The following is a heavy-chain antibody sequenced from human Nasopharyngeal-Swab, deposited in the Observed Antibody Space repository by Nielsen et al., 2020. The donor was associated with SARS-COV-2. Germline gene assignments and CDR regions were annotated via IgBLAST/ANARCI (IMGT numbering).Heavy chain of an antibody. V-gene: IGHV3-13*01. Sequence: GGSLRLSCAASGFTFSSYDMHWVRQATGKGLEWVSAIGTAGDTYYPGSVKGRFTISRDNAKNSLYLQMNSLRAEDTAVFYCTRDLGRWQLFDPWGQGTLVTVSS. CDR2: IGTAGDT. J-gene: IGHJ5*02. CDR1: GFTFSSYD. CDR3: TRDLGRWQLFDP. D-gene: IGHD7-27*01.